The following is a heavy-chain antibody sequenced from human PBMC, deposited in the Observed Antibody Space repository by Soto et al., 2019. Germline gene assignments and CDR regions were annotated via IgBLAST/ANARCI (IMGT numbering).Heavy chain of an antibody. J-gene: IGHJ1*01. D-gene: IGHD4-17*01. CDR3: AKRRSYGDFHH. CDR2: FYWDDDK. Sequence: QITLKESGPTLVKPTQTLTLTCTFSGFSLSTTGVGVGWIRQPPGKALEWLALFYWDDDKHYSPSLKNRLTITKDPSKNQVVRTMTNMDPVDTATYYCAKRRSYGDFHHWGQGTLVTVSS. V-gene: IGHV2-5*02. CDR1: GFSLSTTGVG.